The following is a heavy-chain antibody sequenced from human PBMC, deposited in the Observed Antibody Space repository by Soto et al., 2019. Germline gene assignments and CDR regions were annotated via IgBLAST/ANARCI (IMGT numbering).Heavy chain of an antibody. CDR1: GFTFSSYS. J-gene: IGHJ4*02. V-gene: IGHV3-23*01. CDR2: ISDNGGST. CDR3: ARLVVAAGTDY. D-gene: IGHD2-2*01. Sequence: GGSLRLSCAASGFTFSSYSMRWVRQAPGKGLEWVSGISDNGGSTDYAASVMGRFTISRDNSKNTLHLQMSSLRAEDTAVYYCARLVVAAGTDYWGQGTLVTVSS.